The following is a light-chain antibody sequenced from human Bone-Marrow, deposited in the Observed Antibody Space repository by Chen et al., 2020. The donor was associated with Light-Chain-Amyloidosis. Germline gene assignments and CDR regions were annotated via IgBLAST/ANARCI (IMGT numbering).Light chain of an antibody. CDR1: DLPTKY. Sequence: SYELTQPPSVSVSPGQTARITCSGEDLPTKYAYWYQQKPGQAPMLVIHRDTERPSGISERFSGSSSGTTATLTISGVQAEDEADYHCQSADSSGTYEVIFGGGTKLTVL. V-gene: IGLV3-25*03. J-gene: IGLJ2*01. CDR3: QSADSSGTYEVI. CDR2: RDT.